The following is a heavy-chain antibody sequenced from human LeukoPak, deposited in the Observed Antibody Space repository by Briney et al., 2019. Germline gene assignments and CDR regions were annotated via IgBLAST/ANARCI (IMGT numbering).Heavy chain of an antibody. V-gene: IGHV4-59*01. Sequence: PSETLSLTCTVSGGSISSYYWSWIRRPPGKGLEWIGYIYYSGSTNYNPSLRSRVTISVDTSKNQFSLKLSSVTAADTAVYYCARDWDNGRAERPAWGQGTLVTVSS. CDR2: IYYSGST. J-gene: IGHJ5*02. D-gene: IGHD2-8*01. CDR3: ARDWDNGRAERPA. CDR1: GGSISSYY.